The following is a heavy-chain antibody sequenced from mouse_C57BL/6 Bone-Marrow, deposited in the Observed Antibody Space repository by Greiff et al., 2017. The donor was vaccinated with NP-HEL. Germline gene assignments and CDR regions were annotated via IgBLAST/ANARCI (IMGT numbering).Heavy chain of an antibody. Sequence: EVQLVESGGGLVQPGESLKLSCESNEYEFPSHDMSWVRTTPEKRLALVAAINSDGGSTYYPDTMESRFIIARDNTKKTLYLQRSSLRSEDTALYDGERLTIKEGFAYWGQGTLVTVSA. V-gene: IGHV5-2*01. CDR2: INSDGGST. CDR1: EYEFPSHD. D-gene: IGHD2-12*01. CDR3: ERLTIKEGFAY. J-gene: IGHJ3*01.